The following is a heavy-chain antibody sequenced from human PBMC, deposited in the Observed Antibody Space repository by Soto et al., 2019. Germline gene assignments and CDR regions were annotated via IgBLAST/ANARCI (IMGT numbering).Heavy chain of an antibody. J-gene: IGHJ4*02. V-gene: IGHV3-43*01. D-gene: IGHD6-19*01. CDR1: GFTFCDYT. CDR3: AKDIAGSGWYSLDY. CDR2: ISWDGDST. Sequence: GGSLRLSCAASGFTFCDYTMHWVRQAPGKGLEWVSLISWDGDSTYYADSVKGRFTISRDNSKNSLYLQMNSLRTEDTAFYYCAKDIAGSGWYSLDYWGQGTLVTVSS.